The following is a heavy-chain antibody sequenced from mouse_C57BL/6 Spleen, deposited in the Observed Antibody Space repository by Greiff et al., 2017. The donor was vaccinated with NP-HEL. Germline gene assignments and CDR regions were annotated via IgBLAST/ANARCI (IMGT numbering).Heavy chain of an antibody. CDR1: GYSFTGYF. V-gene: IGHV1-20*01. J-gene: IGHJ4*01. CDR2: INPYNGDT. CDR3: ARHYDHYYAMDY. Sequence: VQLQQSGPELVKPGDSVKISCKASGYSFTGYFMNWVMQSHGKSLEWIGRINPYNGDTFYNQKFKGKATLTVDKSSSTAHMELRSLTSEDSAVYYCARHYDHYYAMDYWGQGTSVTVSS. D-gene: IGHD2-4*01.